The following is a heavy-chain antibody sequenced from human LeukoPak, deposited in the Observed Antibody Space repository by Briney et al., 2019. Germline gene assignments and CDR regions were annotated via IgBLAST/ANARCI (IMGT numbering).Heavy chain of an antibody. J-gene: IGHJ3*02. D-gene: IGHD2-2*01. CDR1: GGTFSSYA. V-gene: IGHV1-69*13. Sequence: SVKVSCKASGGTFSSYAISWVRQAPGQGLEWMGGIIPIFGTANYAQKFQGRVTITADESTSTAYMELSSLRSEDTAVYYCARLGYCSSTSCYAGAFDIWGQGAMVTVSS. CDR3: ARLGYCSSTSCYAGAFDI. CDR2: IIPIFGTA.